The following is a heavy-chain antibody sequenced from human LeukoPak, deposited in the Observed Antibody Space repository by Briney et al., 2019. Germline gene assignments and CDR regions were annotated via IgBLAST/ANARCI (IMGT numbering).Heavy chain of an antibody. CDR2: MNPNSGNT. CDR3: ARENDYGDDY. D-gene: IGHD4-17*01. CDR1: GYTFTSYD. V-gene: IGHV1-8*01. J-gene: IGHJ4*02. Sequence: ASVKVSCKASGYTFTSYDINWARQATGQGLEWMGWMNPNSGNTGYAQKLQGRVTMTTDTSTSTAYMELRSLRSDDTAVYYCARENDYGDDYWGQGTLVTVSS.